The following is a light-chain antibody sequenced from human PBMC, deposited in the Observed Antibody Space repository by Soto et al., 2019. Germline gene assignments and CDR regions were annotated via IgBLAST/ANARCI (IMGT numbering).Light chain of an antibody. CDR1: QSVSSSY. Sequence: EIVLTQSPGTLSLSPGERATLSCRASQSVSSSYLAWYQQKPGQAPRLLIYGASSRATGIPDRFSGSGSGTDFTFTISRLEPEDCAVYYCQQYGSSPQTFGQGTRLEIK. J-gene: IGKJ5*01. CDR2: GAS. CDR3: QQYGSSPQT. V-gene: IGKV3-20*01.